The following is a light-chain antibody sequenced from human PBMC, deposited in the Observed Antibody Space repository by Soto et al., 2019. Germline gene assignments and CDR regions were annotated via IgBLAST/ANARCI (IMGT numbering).Light chain of an antibody. V-gene: IGKV1-39*01. CDR1: QSISNY. CDR2: AAS. J-gene: IGKJ1*01. Sequence: DIQMTQSPSSLSASVGDRVTITCRTSQSISNYLNWFQQKPGKAPQALIYAASKLQSGVPSRFSGSRSGTDFTLTISSLQNEDFATYYCQESYSAPRTFGQGTKVEIK. CDR3: QESYSAPRT.